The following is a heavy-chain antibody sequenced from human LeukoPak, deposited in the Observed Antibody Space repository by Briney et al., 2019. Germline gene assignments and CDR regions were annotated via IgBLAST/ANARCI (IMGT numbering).Heavy chain of an antibody. D-gene: IGHD1-26*01. CDR1: GGSISSYY. V-gene: IGHV4-4*07. Sequence: PSQTLSLTCTVSGGSISSYYWSWIRQPAGKGLEWIGRIYTSGSTNYNPSLKSRVTMSVDTSKNQFSLKLSSVTAADTAVYYCARDQGATEGRDAFDIWGQGTMVTVSS. CDR2: IYTSGST. CDR3: ARDQGATEGRDAFDI. J-gene: IGHJ3*02.